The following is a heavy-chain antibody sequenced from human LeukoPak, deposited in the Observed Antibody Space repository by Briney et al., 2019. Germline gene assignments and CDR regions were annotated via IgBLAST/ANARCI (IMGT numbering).Heavy chain of an antibody. Sequence: PGGSLRLSCAASGFTVSSNYMSWVRQAPGKGLEWVSVIYSGGRTYYADSVKGRFTISRDNAKNSLYLQMNSLRAEDTAVYYCARDRGVYSRTLEDWGQGTLVTVSS. CDR1: GFTVSSNY. J-gene: IGHJ4*02. D-gene: IGHD6-13*01. V-gene: IGHV3-66*01. CDR3: ARDRGVYSRTLED. CDR2: IYSGGRT.